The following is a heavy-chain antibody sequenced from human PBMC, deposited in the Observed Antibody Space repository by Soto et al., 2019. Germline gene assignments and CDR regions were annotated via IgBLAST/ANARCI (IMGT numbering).Heavy chain of an antibody. D-gene: IGHD6-13*01. Sequence: GGSLRLSCAASGFTFSSYWLHWVRQAPGEGLVWVSRINSDGSSTRYADSVKGRFTISRDNAKNTLYLQMNNLRAEDTAVYYCATQIAAGGGGWGQGTLVTVSS. CDR1: GFTFSSYW. CDR2: INSDGSST. J-gene: IGHJ4*02. V-gene: IGHV3-74*01. CDR3: ATQIAAGGGG.